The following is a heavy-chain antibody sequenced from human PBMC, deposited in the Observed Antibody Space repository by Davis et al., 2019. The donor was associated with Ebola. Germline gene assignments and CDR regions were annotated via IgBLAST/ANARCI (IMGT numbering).Heavy chain of an antibody. Sequence: AASVKVSCKASGYSFRTKYMNWVRQAPGHGLKWMGVINPNDGSTTYAQEFQDRVTMTRDTSTNTMYLEIRNLTFEDTADYYCVIISMTWGQGTLVTVSS. V-gene: IGHV1-46*01. CDR2: INPNDGST. CDR1: GYSFRTKY. CDR3: VIISMT. D-gene: IGHD2-21*02. J-gene: IGHJ4*01.